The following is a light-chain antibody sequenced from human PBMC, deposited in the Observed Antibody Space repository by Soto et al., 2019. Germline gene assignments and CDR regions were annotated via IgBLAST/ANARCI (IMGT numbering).Light chain of an antibody. J-gene: IGKJ1*01. V-gene: IGKV1-5*01. CDR2: DAS. CDR3: QQYNSYST. Sequence: DIPLTQSPSTLSASVLDGVNMXCRASQSISSWLAWYQQKPGKAPKLLIYDASSLESGVPPRFSGSGSGTEFTLTISSLQPDDFATYYCQQYNSYSTFGQGTKVE. CDR1: QSISSW.